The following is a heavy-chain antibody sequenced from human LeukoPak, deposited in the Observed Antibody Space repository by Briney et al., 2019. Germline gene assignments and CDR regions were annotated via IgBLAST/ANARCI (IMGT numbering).Heavy chain of an antibody. J-gene: IGHJ5*02. CDR3: ASRSLGYCSGGSCLRRFDP. Sequence: SETLSLTCAVYGGSFSGYYWSWIRQPPGKGLEWIGEINHSGSTNYNPSLKSRVTISADTSKNQFSLRLSSVAAADTAVYYCASRSLGYCSGGSCLRRFDPWGQGTLVTVSS. CDR2: INHSGST. D-gene: IGHD2-15*01. CDR1: GGSFSGYY. V-gene: IGHV4-34*01.